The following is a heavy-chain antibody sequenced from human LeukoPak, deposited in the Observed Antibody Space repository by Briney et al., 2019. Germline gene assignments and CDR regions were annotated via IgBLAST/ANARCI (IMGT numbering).Heavy chain of an antibody. J-gene: IGHJ4*02. CDR1: GFTFSSYG. CDR3: AKLLRSGWYGGNFQGKDY. D-gene: IGHD6-19*01. Sequence: GGSLRLSCAASGFTFSSYGMHWVRQAPGKGLEWVAFIRYDGSNKYYADSVKGRFTISRDNPKNTLYLQMNSLRAEDTAVYYCAKLLRSGWYGGNFQGKDYWGQGTLVTVSS. CDR2: IRYDGSNK. V-gene: IGHV3-30*02.